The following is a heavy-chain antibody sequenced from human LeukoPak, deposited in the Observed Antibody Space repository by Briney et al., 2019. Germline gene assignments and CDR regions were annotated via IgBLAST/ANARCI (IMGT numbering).Heavy chain of an antibody. CDR3: ARGILSSGWELNWFGP. V-gene: IGHV1-8*02. D-gene: IGHD6-19*01. CDR2: MNANSGNT. Sequence: ASVKVSCKASVGTFSSYAISWVRQATGQGLEWMGWMNANSGNTGYAQRFQGRVTMTRNTSINTAYMELSSLRSEDTAVYYCARGILSSGWELNWFGPWGQGTLVTVSS. CDR1: VGTFSSYA. J-gene: IGHJ5*02.